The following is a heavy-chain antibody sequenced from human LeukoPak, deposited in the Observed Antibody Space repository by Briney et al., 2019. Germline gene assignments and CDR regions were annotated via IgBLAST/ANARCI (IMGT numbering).Heavy chain of an antibody. CDR1: GFTFSSYS. CDR3: ASDSSSSPAYYHYYMDA. V-gene: IGHV3-21*01. CDR2: ISSSSSYI. J-gene: IGHJ6*03. Sequence: GGSLRLSCAASGFTFSSYSMNWVRQAPGKGLEWVSSISSSSSYIYYADSVKGRFTISRGNAKNSLFLQMNSLRAEDTGVYYCASDSSSSPAYYHYYMDAWGKGTTVTVSS. D-gene: IGHD6-13*01.